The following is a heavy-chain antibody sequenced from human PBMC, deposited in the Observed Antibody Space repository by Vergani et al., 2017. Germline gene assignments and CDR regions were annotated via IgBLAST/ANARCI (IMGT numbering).Heavy chain of an antibody. V-gene: IGHV3-48*01. CDR2: ISSSSSTI. Sequence: EVQLLESGGGLVQPGGSRRLSCAGAGFTFSSYSMNWVRQAPGKGLEWVSYISSSSSTIYYADSVKGRFTISRDNAKNSLYLQMNSLRAEDTAVFYCARSPGFIAAAGTGDYWGQGTLVTVSS. CDR3: ARSPGFIAAAGTGDY. J-gene: IGHJ4*02. CDR1: GFTFSSYS. D-gene: IGHD6-13*01.